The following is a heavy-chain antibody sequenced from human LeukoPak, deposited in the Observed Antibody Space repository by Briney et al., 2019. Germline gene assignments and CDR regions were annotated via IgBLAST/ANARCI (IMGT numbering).Heavy chain of an antibody. D-gene: IGHD3-16*01. CDR2: IRSDGRQT. CDR1: GFTFSTYG. CDR3: TKETLGGGSTFDD. V-gene: IGHV3-30*02. J-gene: IGHJ4*02. Sequence: GGSLRLSCATSGFTFSTYGIHWVRQAPGKGLEWVTFIRSDGRQTYYANSVKGRFTVSRGASKNMLYLQMNSLRTEDTALYYCTKETLGGGSTFDDWGQGTLVIVSS.